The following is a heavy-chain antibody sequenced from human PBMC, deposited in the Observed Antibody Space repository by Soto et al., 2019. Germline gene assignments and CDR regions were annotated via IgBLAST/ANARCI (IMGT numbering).Heavy chain of an antibody. V-gene: IGHV3-30*18. CDR1: GFTFSSYG. D-gene: IGHD6-13*01. Sequence: QVQLVESGGGVVQPGRSLRLSCAASGFTFSSYGMHWVRQAPGKGLEWVAVISYDGSNKYYADSVKGRFTISRDNSKNTLYLQMNSLRAEDTAVYYCAKDGAALPEGYGMDVWGQGTTVTVSS. CDR2: ISYDGSNK. J-gene: IGHJ6*02. CDR3: AKDGAALPEGYGMDV.